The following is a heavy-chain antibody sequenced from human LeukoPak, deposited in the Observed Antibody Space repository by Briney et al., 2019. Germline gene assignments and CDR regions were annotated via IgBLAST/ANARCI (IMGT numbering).Heavy chain of an antibody. V-gene: IGHV3-9*01. CDR3: AKDSRWLVSPYYYYGMDV. CDR1: GFTFDDYA. J-gene: IGHJ6*02. CDR2: ISWNSGSI. D-gene: IGHD6-19*01. Sequence: GGSLRLSCAASGFTFDDYAMHWLRQAPGKGLDWVSGISWNSGSIGYADSVSGRFTISIHNANNSLYLQMNSLRAEDTACYYCAKDSRWLVSPYYYYGMDVWGQGTTVTVSS.